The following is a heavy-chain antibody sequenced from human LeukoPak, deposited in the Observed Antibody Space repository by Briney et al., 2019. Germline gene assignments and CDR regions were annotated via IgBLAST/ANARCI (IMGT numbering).Heavy chain of an antibody. D-gene: IGHD2-2*02. CDR2: INHSGST. CDR3: ARGQYCSSTSCYKGQRGYYYYMDV. CDR1: GGSFSGYY. V-gene: IGHV4-34*01. Sequence: SETLSLTCAAYGGSFSGYYWSWIRQPPGKGLEWIGEINHSGSTNYNPSLKSRVTISVDTSKNQFSLKLSSVTAADSAVYYCARGQYCSSTSCYKGQRGYYYYMDVWGKGTTVTVSS. J-gene: IGHJ6*03.